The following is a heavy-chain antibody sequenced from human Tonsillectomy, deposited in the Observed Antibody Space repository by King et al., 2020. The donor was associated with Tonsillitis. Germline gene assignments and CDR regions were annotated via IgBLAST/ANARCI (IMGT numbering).Heavy chain of an antibody. CDR1: GFTFSNYA. Sequence: VQLVESGGGLVQPGGSLRLSCAASGFTFSNYAMSWVRQAPGKGLEWVSAISANGGSTNYADSVKGRFTISRDNSKSKLFLHMSSLRAEDAAVYYCAKSSITTAAYFDYWGQGTLVTVSS. V-gene: IGHV3-23*04. J-gene: IGHJ4*02. D-gene: IGHD6-13*01. CDR2: ISANGGST. CDR3: AKSSITTAAYFDY.